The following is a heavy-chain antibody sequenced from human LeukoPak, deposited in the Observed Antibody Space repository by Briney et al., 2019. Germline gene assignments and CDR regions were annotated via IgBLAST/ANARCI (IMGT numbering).Heavy chain of an antibody. Sequence: GGSLRLSCAASGFTFNTFNMNWVRHAPGKGLEWVSSITSGGDYIYYADSVKGRFTTSRENAKKSLSLQLNSLRVGDTAVYYCARGHYDVLAASYKWTPDYWGQGTLVTVSS. D-gene: IGHD3-9*01. CDR1: GFTFNTFN. V-gene: IGHV3-21*01. CDR3: ARGHYDVLAASYKWTPDY. CDR2: ITSGGDYI. J-gene: IGHJ4*02.